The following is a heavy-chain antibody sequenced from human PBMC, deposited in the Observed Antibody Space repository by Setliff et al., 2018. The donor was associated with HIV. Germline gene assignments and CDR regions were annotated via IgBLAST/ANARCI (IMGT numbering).Heavy chain of an antibody. CDR1: GYIFSTYG. Sequence: ASVKVSCKASGYIFSTYGISWVRQAPGQGLEWMGWITSYNGNTNYAKKFKGRVTMTTDTSTSIAYMELKSLRSEDTAVYYCARDHHSGRGSNFPWYSDLWGRGTPVTVSS. V-gene: IGHV1-18*01. CDR2: ITSYNGNT. D-gene: IGHD1-26*01. CDR3: ARDHHSGRGSNFPWYSDL. J-gene: IGHJ2*01.